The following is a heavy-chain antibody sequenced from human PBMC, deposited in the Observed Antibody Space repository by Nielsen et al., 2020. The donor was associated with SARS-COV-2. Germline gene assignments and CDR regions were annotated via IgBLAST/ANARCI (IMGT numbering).Heavy chain of an antibody. Sequence: GESLKISCKGSGYSFSNYWIGWARQMPGKGLEWMGVTHPGDADTKYSPSFQGRVTISTDKSISTAYLQFNGLKASDTAMYYCARSLGAADYYDWYMDVWGKGTSVIVSS. J-gene: IGHJ6*03. D-gene: IGHD2-15*01. V-gene: IGHV5-51*01. CDR2: THPGDADT. CDR3: ARSLGAADYYDWYMDV. CDR1: GYSFSNYW.